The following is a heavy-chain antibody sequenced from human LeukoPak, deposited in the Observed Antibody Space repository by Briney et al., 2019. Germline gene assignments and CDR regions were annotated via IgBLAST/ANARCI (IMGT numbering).Heavy chain of an antibody. CDR1: GFTFSSYW. V-gene: IGHV3-7*01. CDR2: IKQDGSEK. D-gene: IGHD3-22*01. CDR3: ARDGVVVIIDYYYYYMDV. Sequence: GGSLRLSCAASGFTFSSYWMSWVRQAPGKGLEWVANIKQDGSEKYYVDSVKGRFTISRDNAKNSLYLQMNSLRAEDTAVYYCARDGVVVIIDYYYYYMDVWGKGTTVTISS. J-gene: IGHJ6*03.